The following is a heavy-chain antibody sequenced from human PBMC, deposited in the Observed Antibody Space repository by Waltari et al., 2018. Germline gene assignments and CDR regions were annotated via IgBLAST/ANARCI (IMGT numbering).Heavy chain of an antibody. V-gene: IGHV3-66*02. Sequence: EVQLVQSGGGLVQPGGSLRLSCAASGFSVSSNYMSWVRQAPGKGLEWVSVIYSGGTTDYAGSVNGRFAISRDNSKETLYLQMDSLRVEDTAVYYCARGGIWLEAAFDLWGQGTMVTVSS. CDR2: IYSGGTT. CDR1: GFSVSSNY. J-gene: IGHJ3*01. CDR3: ARGGIWLEAAFDL. D-gene: IGHD3-10*01.